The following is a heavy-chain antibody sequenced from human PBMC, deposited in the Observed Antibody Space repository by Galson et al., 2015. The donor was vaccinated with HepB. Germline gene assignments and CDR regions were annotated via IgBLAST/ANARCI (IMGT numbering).Heavy chain of an antibody. Sequence: SLRLSCAASAFTFSSYGMHWVRQAPGKGLEWVAVISYDGSNKYYADSVKGRFTISRDNSKNTLYLQMNSLRAEDTAVYYCAKTVMVVAANPAPHFDYWGQGTLVTVSS. CDR3: AKTVMVVAANPAPHFDY. D-gene: IGHD2-15*01. CDR1: AFTFSSYG. CDR2: ISYDGSNK. V-gene: IGHV3-30*18. J-gene: IGHJ4*02.